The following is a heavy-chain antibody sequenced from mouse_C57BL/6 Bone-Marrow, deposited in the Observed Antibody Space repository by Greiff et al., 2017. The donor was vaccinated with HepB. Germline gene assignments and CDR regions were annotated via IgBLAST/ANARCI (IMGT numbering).Heavy chain of an antibody. D-gene: IGHD4-1*01. CDR1: GYTFTSYW. Sequence: QVQLQQPGAELVKPGASVKLSCKASGYTFTSYWMHWVKQRPGQGLEWIGMIHPNSGSTNYNEKFKSKATMTVDKSSSTAYMQLSSLTSWDSAVYYCASEGTGTPFDNWGQGTTLTVSS. J-gene: IGHJ2*01. CDR3: ASEGTGTPFDN. CDR2: IHPNSGST. V-gene: IGHV1-64*01.